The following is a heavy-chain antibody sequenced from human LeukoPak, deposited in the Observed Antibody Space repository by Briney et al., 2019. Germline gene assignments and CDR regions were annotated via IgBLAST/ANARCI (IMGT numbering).Heavy chain of an antibody. V-gene: IGHV1-8*01. J-gene: IGHJ6*02. CDR2: MNPNSGNT. CDR3: ARGSSSWYYYYYGMDV. Sequence: APVKVSCKASGYTFTSYDINWVRQATGQGLEWMGWMNPNSGNTGYAQKFQGRVTMTRNTSISTAYMELSSLRSEDTAVYYCARGSSSWYYYYYGMDVWGQGTTVTVSS. CDR1: GYTFTSYD. D-gene: IGHD6-13*01.